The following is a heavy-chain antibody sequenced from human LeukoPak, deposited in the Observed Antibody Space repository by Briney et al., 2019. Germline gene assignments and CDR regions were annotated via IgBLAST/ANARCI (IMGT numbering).Heavy chain of an antibody. CDR2: IYSGGTT. CDR3: AELGITMIGGV. V-gene: IGHV3-66*01. Sequence: PGGSLRLSCAASGFTVNSNYMSWVRQAPGKGLEWVSVIYSGGTTYYADSVKGRFTISRDSSKNTLYLQMNSLRAEDTAVYYCAELGITMIGGVWGKGTTVTISS. J-gene: IGHJ6*04. D-gene: IGHD3-10*02. CDR1: GFTVNSNY.